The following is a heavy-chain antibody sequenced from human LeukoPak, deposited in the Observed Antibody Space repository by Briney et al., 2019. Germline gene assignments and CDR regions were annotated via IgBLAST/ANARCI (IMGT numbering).Heavy chain of an antibody. CDR3: ARAGSGWSFAY. CDR2: VSHSGNT. CDR1: GGSVSTYY. J-gene: IGHJ4*02. D-gene: IGHD6-19*01. V-gene: IGHV4-59*02. Sequence: SETLSLTCTVSGGSVSTYYWSWIRQPPGKELEWIGYVSHSGNTNCNPSLKSRLTMSLDTSKNHFSLRLSSVNAADTAVYYCARAGSGWSFAYWGQGSLVTVSS.